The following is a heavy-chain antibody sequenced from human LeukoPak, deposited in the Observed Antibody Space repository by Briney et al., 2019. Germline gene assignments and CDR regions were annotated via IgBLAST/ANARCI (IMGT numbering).Heavy chain of an antibody. CDR1: GGSISSYC. V-gene: IGHV4-59*01. CDR2: IYYSGST. Sequence: SETLSLTCTVSGGSISSYCWSWIRQPPGKGLEWIGYIYYSGSTNYNPSLKSRVTISVDTSKNQFSLKLSSVTAADTAVYYCARAPYYDSSGYYYGAWYFDLWGRGTLVTVSS. J-gene: IGHJ2*01. CDR3: ARAPYYDSSGYYYGAWYFDL. D-gene: IGHD3-22*01.